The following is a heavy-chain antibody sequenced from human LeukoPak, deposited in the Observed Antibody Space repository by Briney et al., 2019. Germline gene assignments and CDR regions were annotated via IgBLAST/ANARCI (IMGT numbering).Heavy chain of an antibody. J-gene: IGHJ4*02. Sequence: PSETLSHTCTVSGGSISSWTYYWGWIRQPPGKGLEWIGTIYYGGTNYYNPSLKSRVTISVDTSKNQFSLNLNSVTAADTAVYYCAYGSNSAADHWGQGTLVTVSS. CDR3: AYGSNSAADH. V-gene: IGHV4-39*01. D-gene: IGHD4-23*01. CDR2: IYYGGTN. CDR1: GGSISSWTYY.